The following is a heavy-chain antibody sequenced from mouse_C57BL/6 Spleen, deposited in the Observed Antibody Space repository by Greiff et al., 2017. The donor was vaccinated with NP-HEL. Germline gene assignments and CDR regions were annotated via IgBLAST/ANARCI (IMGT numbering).Heavy chain of an antibody. V-gene: IGHV1-5*01. CDR1: GYTFTSYW. J-gene: IGHJ4*01. CDR3: TRRALYYGKSMDY. Sequence: VQLQQSGTVLARPGASVKMSCKTSGYTFTSYWMHWVKQRPGQGLEWLGAIYPGNSDTSYNQKFKGKAKLTAVTSASTAYMELSSLTNEDSAVYYCTRRALYYGKSMDYWGQGTSVTVSS. CDR2: IYPGNSDT. D-gene: IGHD2-1*01.